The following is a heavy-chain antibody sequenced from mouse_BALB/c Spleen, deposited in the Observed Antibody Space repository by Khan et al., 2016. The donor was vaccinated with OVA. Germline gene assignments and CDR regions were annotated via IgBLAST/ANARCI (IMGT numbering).Heavy chain of an antibody. V-gene: IGHV1S41*01. CDR1: GYTFTSYW. D-gene: IGHD1-1*01. CDR2: IAPGSGST. J-gene: IGHJ4*01. CDR3: ARSNYYGSRLYAFDY. Sequence: DLVKPGASVKLSCKASGYTFTSYWINWIKQRTGQGLEWIGSIAPGSGSTSYNEMIKNKAILTGDTFSSTAYIQFSSLSSEDSAVFFCARSNYYGSRLYAFDYWGQGTSVTVSS.